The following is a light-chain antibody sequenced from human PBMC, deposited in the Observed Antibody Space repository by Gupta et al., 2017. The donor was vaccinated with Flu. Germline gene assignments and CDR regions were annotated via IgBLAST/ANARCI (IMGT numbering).Light chain of an antibody. Sequence: PSCSTCGSSIGRERRVSNVFLDWFKHSPVHAPWLIIYDVSNRETGVPDCFGGSGDGTDFTLAFSCGELEDVGFYYCKQTRPCPFSFGQGTQVEIK. J-gene: IGKJ2*01. CDR2: DVS. V-gene: IGKV2-30*02. CDR3: KQTRPCPFS. CDR1: IGRERRVSNVF.